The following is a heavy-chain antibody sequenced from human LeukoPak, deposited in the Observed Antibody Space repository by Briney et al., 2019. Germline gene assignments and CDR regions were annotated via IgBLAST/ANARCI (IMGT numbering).Heavy chain of an antibody. Sequence: PGGSLRLSCAASGFTFSSYSMNWVRQAPGKGLEWVSSISSSSSYIYYTDSVKGRFTISRDNAKNSLYLQKNSLRAEGTAVYYCARGGGYNEIDYWGQGTLVTVSS. J-gene: IGHJ4*02. CDR3: ARGGGYNEIDY. D-gene: IGHD5-24*01. V-gene: IGHV3-21*01. CDR2: ISSSSSYI. CDR1: GFTFSSYS.